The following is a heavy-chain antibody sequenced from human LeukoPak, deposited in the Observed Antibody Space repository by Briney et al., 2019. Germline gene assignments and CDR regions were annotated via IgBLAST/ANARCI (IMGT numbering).Heavy chain of an antibody. CDR1: GGSISSSSYY. J-gene: IGHJ4*02. CDR3: ARRESFDC. D-gene: IGHD2/OR15-2a*01. CDR2: IYYNGRT. V-gene: IGHV4-39*01. Sequence: KASETLSLTCTVSGGSISSSSYYWGWIRQPPGKGLEWIGSIYYNGRTYYNPSLKSRVTISVDTSKNQVSLKLTSVTAADTAVYYCARRESFDCWGQGTLVTVSS.